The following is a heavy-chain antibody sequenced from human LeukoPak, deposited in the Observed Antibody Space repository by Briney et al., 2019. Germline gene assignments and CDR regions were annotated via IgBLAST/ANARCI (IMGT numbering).Heavy chain of an antibody. Sequence: PGGSLRLSCAASGFTFSSYDMHWVRQGTGKGLEWVSAIGTAGDTYYPDSVRGRFTISRENAKNSLYLQMNSLRAGDTAVYYCTTGVSRDYFASGSYDSSGYWGQGTLVTVSS. CDR1: GFTFSSYD. CDR2: IGTAGDT. J-gene: IGHJ4*02. CDR3: TTGVSRDYFASGSYDSSGY. D-gene: IGHD3-10*01. V-gene: IGHV3-13*01.